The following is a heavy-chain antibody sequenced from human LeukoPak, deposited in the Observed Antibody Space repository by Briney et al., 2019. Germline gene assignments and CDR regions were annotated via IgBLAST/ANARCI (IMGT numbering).Heavy chain of an antibody. CDR3: ARTTEGGYTYDYFYYYYMDV. V-gene: IGHV4-4*07. J-gene: IGHJ6*03. CDR1: GGSISSYY. D-gene: IGHD5-18*01. CDR2: IYTSGST. Sequence: SETLSLTCTVSGGSISSYYWSWIRQPAGKGLEWIGRIYTSGSTNYNPSLRSRVTMSVDTSKNQFSLKLSSVTAADTAVYYCARTTEGGYTYDYFYYYYMDVWGKGTTVTISS.